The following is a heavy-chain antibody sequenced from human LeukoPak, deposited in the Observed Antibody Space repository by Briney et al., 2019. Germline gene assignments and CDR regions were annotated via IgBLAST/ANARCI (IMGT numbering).Heavy chain of an antibody. CDR3: AHGSGSYSRWDY. D-gene: IGHD3-10*01. J-gene: IGHJ4*02. Sequence: GGSLRLSCAASGFTFSSYAVSWVRQAPGKGLEWVSAISGSGGSTYYADSVKGRFTISRDNSKNTLYLQMNSLRAEDTAVYYCAHGSGSYSRWDYWGQGTLVTVSS. CDR1: GFTFSSYA. V-gene: IGHV3-23*01. CDR2: ISGSGGST.